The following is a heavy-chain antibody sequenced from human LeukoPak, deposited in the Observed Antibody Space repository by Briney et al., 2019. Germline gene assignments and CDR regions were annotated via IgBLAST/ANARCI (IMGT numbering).Heavy chain of an antibody. J-gene: IGHJ4*02. CDR3: ARGSLRYFDWLSTNDY. CDR2: INSDGSST. V-gene: IGHV3-74*01. Sequence: GGSLRLSCAASGFTFSSYWMDWARQAPGKGLVWVSRINSDGSSTSYADSVKGRFTISRDNAKNTLYLQMNSLRVEDTAVYYCARGSLRYFDWLSTNDYWGQGTLVTVSS. CDR1: GFTFSSYW. D-gene: IGHD3-9*01.